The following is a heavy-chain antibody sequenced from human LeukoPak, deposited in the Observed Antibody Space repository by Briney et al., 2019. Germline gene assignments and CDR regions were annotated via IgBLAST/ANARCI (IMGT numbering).Heavy chain of an antibody. J-gene: IGHJ4*02. CDR1: AYTFTIYD. CDR2: RNHNSGNT. CDR3: ARLPKYSRPLDY. V-gene: IGHV1-8*02. Sequence: ASVTLTFTSSAYTFTIYDINRVRQPPGQGLERMGWRNHNSGNTAYAQKFQGRVTMSKDTSISTAYMELSSLRSEDTAVYYCARLPKYSRPLDYWGQGTLVTVSS. D-gene: IGHD6-6*01.